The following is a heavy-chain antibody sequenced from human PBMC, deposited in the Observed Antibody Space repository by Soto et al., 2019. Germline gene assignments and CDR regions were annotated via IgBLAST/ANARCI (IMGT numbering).Heavy chain of an antibody. Sequence: ASVKVSCKASGYTFTGYYMHWVRQAPGQGLEWMGWINPNSGGTNYAQKFQGRVTMTRDTSISTAYMELSRLRPDDTAVYYCASMYSSSWYGVDYWGQGTLVTVSS. D-gene: IGHD6-13*01. CDR3: ASMYSSSWYGVDY. CDR1: GYTFTGYY. J-gene: IGHJ4*02. V-gene: IGHV1-2*02. CDR2: INPNSGGT.